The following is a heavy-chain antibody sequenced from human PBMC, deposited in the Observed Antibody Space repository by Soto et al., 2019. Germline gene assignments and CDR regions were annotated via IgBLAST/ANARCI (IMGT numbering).Heavy chain of an antibody. CDR3: ALRSMAVVPEY. Sequence: SETLSLTCIVSCGSISSYYWSWIRQPPGNGLYCIGYIYYSVITNXXPSINSRXXISVDRSKNQXCLKLXSVTAAYRAVYYCALRSMAVVPEYWRQGTLVTVTS. V-gene: IGHV4-59*12. CDR2: IYYSVIT. J-gene: IGHJ4*02. CDR1: CGSISSYY. D-gene: IGHD2-15*01.